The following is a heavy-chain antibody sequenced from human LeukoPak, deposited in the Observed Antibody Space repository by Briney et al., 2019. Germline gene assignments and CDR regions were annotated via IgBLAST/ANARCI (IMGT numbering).Heavy chain of an antibody. CDR1: GGSISSGGYY. CDR3: AGSGSYYRWYFDY. CDR2: IYYSGST. J-gene: IGHJ4*02. D-gene: IGHD1-26*01. Sequence: PSETLSLTCTVSGGSISSGGYYWSWIRQHPGKGLEWIGYIYYSGSTYYNPSLKSRVTISVDTSKNQFSLKLSSVTAADTAVYYCAGSGSYYRWYFDYWGQGTLVTVSS. V-gene: IGHV4-31*03.